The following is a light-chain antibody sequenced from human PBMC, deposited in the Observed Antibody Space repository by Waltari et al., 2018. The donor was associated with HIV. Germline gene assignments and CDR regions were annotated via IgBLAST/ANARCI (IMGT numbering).Light chain of an antibody. J-gene: IGKJ1*01. CDR3: QQGYNTPPWT. CDR1: QIIDKY. Sequence: DIQMTQSPSSLSASIGDRVTITCRASQIIDKYLNWYQQKAGKAPKLLIYTTSNLQSGVPSRFSGSGSGTEFTLTISSLQPEDLATYYCQQGYNTPPWTFAPGTKVEVK. V-gene: IGKV1-39*01. CDR2: TTS.